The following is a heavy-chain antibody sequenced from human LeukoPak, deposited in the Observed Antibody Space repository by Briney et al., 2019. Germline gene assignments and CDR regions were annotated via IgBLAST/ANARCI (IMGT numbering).Heavy chain of an antibody. CDR2: IYWDDDK. CDR1: GFSLSSSAVG. D-gene: IGHD3-22*01. CDR3: AYTNYYDAPGLGFDP. V-gene: IGHV2-5*02. J-gene: IGHJ5*02. Sequence: SGRPLVNPTQTLTLTCSFSGFSLSSSAVGVGWIRQPPVLAVEWLAIIYWDDDKRYSRSLKSRLTITKDTSKNQVVHKMTNVDPEDTAIYYCAYTNYYDAPGLGFDPWGQGTLVTVSS.